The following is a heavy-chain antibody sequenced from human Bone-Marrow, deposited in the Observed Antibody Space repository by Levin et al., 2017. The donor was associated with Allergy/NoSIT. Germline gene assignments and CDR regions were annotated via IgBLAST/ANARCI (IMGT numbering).Heavy chain of an antibody. J-gene: IGHJ5*02. CDR2: ISWNSVDR. D-gene: IGHD6-19*01. CDR3: ARGTSVAVGHFDL. V-gene: IGHV3-9*01. Sequence: PGGSLRLSCVGSGFNFDEDGMHWVRQRPGKGLEWVSGISWNSVDRGYAGSVRGRFTISRDNAKNSLYLQMSSLKSEDTALYYCARGTSVAVGHFDLWGQGILVTVSS. CDR1: GFNFDEDG.